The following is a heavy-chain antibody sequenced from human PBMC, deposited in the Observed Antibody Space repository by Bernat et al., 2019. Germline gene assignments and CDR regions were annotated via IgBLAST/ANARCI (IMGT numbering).Heavy chain of an antibody. J-gene: IGHJ4*02. CDR1: GFSLSTSGVG. CDR3: AHTTSIAGRRWPVFDY. CDR2: IYWDDDK. Sequence: QITLKESGPTLVKPTQTLTLTCTFSGFSLSTSGVGVGLIREPPGKALEWLALIYWDDDKRYSPSLKSRLTITKDTSKNQVVLTMTNMDPVDTTTYYCAHTTSIAGRRWPVFDYWGQGTLVTVS. D-gene: IGHD6-6*01. V-gene: IGHV2-5*02.